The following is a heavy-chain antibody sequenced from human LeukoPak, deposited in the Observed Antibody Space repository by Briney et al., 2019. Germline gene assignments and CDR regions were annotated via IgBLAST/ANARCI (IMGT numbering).Heavy chain of an antibody. CDR1: GDSIIRSNCY. V-gene: IGHV4-39*01. CDR2: ISYSGRT. Sequence: SETLSLTRTVSGDSIIRSNCYWGWIRQAPGKGLEWIGSISYSGRTYYNPSLKSRVTISADTSKNQFSLKLSSVTAADTAVYYCARGPYLSRAEYFQHWGQGTLVTVSS. J-gene: IGHJ1*01. CDR3: ARGPYLSRAEYFQH. D-gene: IGHD2-21*01.